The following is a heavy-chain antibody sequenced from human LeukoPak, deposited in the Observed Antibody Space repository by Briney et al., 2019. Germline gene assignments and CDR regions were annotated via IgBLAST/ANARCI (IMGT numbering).Heavy chain of an antibody. D-gene: IGHD6-6*01. J-gene: IGHJ3*02. CDR3: AKYNNSSNAFDI. CDR1: GYTFTAYY. V-gene: IGHV1-2*02. CDR2: INPNSGGT. Sequence: ASVKVSCKASGYTFTAYYIHWVRQAPGQGLEWMGWINPNSGGTYYAQRFQGGVTMTRDTSFTTVYIELGSLPSDDTAIYYCAKYNNSSNAFDIWGQGTMVTVSS.